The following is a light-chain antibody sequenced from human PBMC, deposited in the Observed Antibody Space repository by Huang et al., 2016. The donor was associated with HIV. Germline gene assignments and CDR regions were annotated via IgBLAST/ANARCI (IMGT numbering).Light chain of an antibody. CDR3: QQHDSWLT. CDR1: QSITNH. J-gene: IGKJ4*01. Sequence: IVLTQSPATLSWYLGERVTLSCRASQSITNHLAWDQQRPGQAPSLLIYDASTRVAGVPDRFSGSGSGTDFTLTISSLEPEDFALYYCQQHDSWLTFGGGTKVE. CDR2: DAS. V-gene: IGKV3-11*01.